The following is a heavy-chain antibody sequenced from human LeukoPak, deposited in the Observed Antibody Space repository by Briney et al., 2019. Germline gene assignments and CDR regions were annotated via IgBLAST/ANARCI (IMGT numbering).Heavy chain of an antibody. D-gene: IGHD6-19*01. CDR3: AREMQGEQWLVLNYFDY. V-gene: IGHV4-39*07. J-gene: IGHJ4*02. CDR1: GGSISSSSYY. Sequence: SETLSLTCTVSGGSISSSSYYWGWIRQPPGKGLEWIGSIYHSGSTYYNPSLKSRVTISVDTSKNQFSLKLSSVTAADTAVYYCAREMQGEQWLVLNYFDYWGQGTLVTVSS. CDR2: IYHSGST.